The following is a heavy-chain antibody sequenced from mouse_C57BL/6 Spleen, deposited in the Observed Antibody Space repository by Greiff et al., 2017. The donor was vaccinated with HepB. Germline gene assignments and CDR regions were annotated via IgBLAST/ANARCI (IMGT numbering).Heavy chain of an antibody. CDR2: FYPGSGSI. Sequence: VQLQQSGAELVKPGASVKLSCKDSGYTFTEYTIHWVKQRSGQGLAWIGWFYPGSGSIRYHEKFKDKATLTSDKSSSTVYMERSRLTSEDSAVYFCARHEGYGSSYPFDYWGQGTTLTVSS. CDR3: ARHEGYGSSYPFDY. V-gene: IGHV1-62-2*01. J-gene: IGHJ2*01. D-gene: IGHD1-1*01. CDR1: GYTFTEYT.